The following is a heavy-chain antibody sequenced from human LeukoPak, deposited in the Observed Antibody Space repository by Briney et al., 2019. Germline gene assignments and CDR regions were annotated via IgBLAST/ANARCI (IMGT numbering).Heavy chain of an antibody. CDR2: ISAYNGNT. CDR3: ARVLRGYCSGGSRYPPSGMDV. V-gene: IGHV1-18*01. CDR1: GYTFTSYG. D-gene: IGHD2-15*01. Sequence: GASVKVSCKASGYTFTSYGISWVRQAPGQGLEWMGWISAYNGNTNYAQKLQGRVTMTTDTSTSTAYMELRSLRSDDTAVYYCARVLRGYCSGGSRYPPSGMDVWGQGTTVTVSS. J-gene: IGHJ6*02.